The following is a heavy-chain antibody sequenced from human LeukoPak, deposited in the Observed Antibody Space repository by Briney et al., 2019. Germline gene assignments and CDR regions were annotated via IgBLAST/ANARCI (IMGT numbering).Heavy chain of an antibody. J-gene: IGHJ6*03. D-gene: IGHD1-1*01. CDR3: ARLDTLELDNYYYYYMDV. CDR2: IYPGDSET. V-gene: IGHV5-51*01. CDR1: GYSFTSYW. Sequence: GESLKISCKGSGYSFTSYWIGWVRQMPGKGLEWMGIIYPGDSETRYSPSFQGQVTISADKSISTAYLQWSSLKASDTAMYYCARLDTLELDNYYYYYMDVWGKGTTVTVSS.